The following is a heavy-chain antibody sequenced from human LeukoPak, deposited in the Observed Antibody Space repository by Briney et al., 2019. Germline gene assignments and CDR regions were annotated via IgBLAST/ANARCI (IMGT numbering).Heavy chain of an antibody. Sequence: ASVKVSCKASGYTFTGYYMHWVRQAPGQGLEWMGWINPNSGGTNYAQKFRGWVTMTRDTSISTAYMELSRLRSDDTAVYYCARGPYSIFWTYYFDYWGQGTLVTVSS. J-gene: IGHJ4*02. D-gene: IGHD3-9*01. CDR1: GYTFTGYY. V-gene: IGHV1-2*04. CDR3: ARGPYSIFWTYYFDY. CDR2: INPNSGGT.